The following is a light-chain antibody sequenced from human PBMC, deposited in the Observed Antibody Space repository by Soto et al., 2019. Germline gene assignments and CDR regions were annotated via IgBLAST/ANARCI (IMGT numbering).Light chain of an antibody. CDR3: QQYHNSPRT. CDR1: QSVDSRY. Sequence: EIVLTQSPGTLSLSPGERATLTCRASQSVDSRYFAWYQQKPGQAPRLLIYGASYRATGIPDRFSGSGSGTDLTLTISRLEPEDFAMYYCQQYHNSPRTFGQGTKVEIK. J-gene: IGKJ1*01. CDR2: GAS. V-gene: IGKV3-20*01.